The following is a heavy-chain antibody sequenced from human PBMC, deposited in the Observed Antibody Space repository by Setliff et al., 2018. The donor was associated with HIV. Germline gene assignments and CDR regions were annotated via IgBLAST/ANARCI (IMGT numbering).Heavy chain of an antibody. Sequence: TSETLSLTCTLSGVSINNSNWWSWVRQSPGKGLEWIGEIYHSGKTYYNPSLSSRLTISVDTSKNQFSLTLSSVTAADTAVYYCARARSDWYNVRPYYFDLWGQGTPVTVSS. CDR3: ARARSDWYNVRPYYFDL. J-gene: IGHJ4*02. D-gene: IGHD6-19*01. CDR2: IYHSGKT. CDR1: GVSINNSNW. V-gene: IGHV4-4*02.